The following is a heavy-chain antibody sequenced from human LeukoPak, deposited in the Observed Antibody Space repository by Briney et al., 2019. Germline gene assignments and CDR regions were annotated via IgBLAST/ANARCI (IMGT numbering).Heavy chain of an antibody. Sequence: HPGGSLRLSCAASGFTVSSNYMSWVRQAPGKGLEWVSVIYSGGTTYYADSVKGRFTISRDNSKNTVYLQMNSLKAEDTAVYYCARGYSYGDFDYWGQGTLVTVSS. CDR2: IYSGGTT. CDR1: GFTVSSNY. V-gene: IGHV3-53*01. J-gene: IGHJ4*02. D-gene: IGHD5-18*01. CDR3: ARGYSYGDFDY.